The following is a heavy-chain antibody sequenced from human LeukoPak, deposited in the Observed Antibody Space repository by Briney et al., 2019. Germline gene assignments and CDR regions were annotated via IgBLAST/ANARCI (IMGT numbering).Heavy chain of an antibody. CDR2: IYYSGST. D-gene: IGHD6-19*01. V-gene: IGHV4-59*01. CDR1: GASLSSYY. J-gene: IGHJ6*03. Sequence: SETLSLTCTVSGASLSSYYWSWIRQPPGKGLEWIGYIYYSGSTNYNPSLTSRVTISVDTSKNQFSLKLSSLTAADTAVYYCARGSAVAYHYYYMDVWGKGTTVTVSS. CDR3: ARGSAVAYHYYYMDV.